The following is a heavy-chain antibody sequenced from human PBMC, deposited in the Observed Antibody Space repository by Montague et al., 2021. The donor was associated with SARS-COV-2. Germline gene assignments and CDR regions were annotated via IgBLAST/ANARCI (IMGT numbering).Heavy chain of an antibody. CDR1: GFTFSSYD. CDR2: ISSSGSTI. V-gene: IGHV3-48*03. J-gene: IGHJ6*02. Sequence: SLRLSCPASGFTFSSYDMNWVRQAPGKGLEWVSSISSSGSTIYYADSVKGRFTISRDNAKNSLYLQMNSLRAEDTAVYYCARDGGSRCDGSGYCTYYYYGMDVWGQGTTVTVSS. CDR3: ARDGGSRCDGSGYCTYYYYGMDV. D-gene: IGHD3-22*01.